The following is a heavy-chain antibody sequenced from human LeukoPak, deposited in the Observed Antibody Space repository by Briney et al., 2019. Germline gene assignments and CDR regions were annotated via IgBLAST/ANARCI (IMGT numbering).Heavy chain of an antibody. V-gene: IGHV4-39*01. CDR3: ASRQRYSGGWYFDC. Sequence: SETLSLTCTVSGSSISSSNYYWGWIRQPPEKGLEWIGAINYSGTTYYNPSLKSRVTMSVDTSKNQFSLKLSSVTAADTAVYYCASRQRYSGGWYFDCWGQGALVTVSS. D-gene: IGHD6-19*01. J-gene: IGHJ4*02. CDR1: GSSISSSNYY. CDR2: INYSGTT.